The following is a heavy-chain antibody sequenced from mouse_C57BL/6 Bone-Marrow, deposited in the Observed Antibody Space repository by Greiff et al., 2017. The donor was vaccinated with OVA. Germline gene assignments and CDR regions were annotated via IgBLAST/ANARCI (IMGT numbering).Heavy chain of an antibody. CDR1: GYTFTSYC. D-gene: IGHD1-1*01. V-gene: IGHV1-55*01. CDR3: ARGYGSSYDFDY. Sequence: VQLQQPGAELVKPGASVKMSCKASGYTFTSYCITWVKQRPGQGLEWIGDLYPGSGSTNYNEKFKSKATLTVDTSSSTAYMQLSSLTSEDSAVYYCARGYGSSYDFDYWGQGTTLTVSS. J-gene: IGHJ2*01. CDR2: LYPGSGST.